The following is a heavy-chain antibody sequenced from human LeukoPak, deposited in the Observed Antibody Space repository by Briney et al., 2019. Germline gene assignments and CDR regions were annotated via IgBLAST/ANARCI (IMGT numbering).Heavy chain of an antibody. J-gene: IGHJ4*02. CDR1: GYTFTSYY. Sequence: ASVKVSCKASGYTFTSYYMHWVRQAPGQGLEWMGIINPNGGSTSYAQKFQGRVTMTRDMSTSTVYMELSSLRSEDTAVYYCARNEKYYYDSSGYYDFDYWGQGTLVTVSS. CDR3: ARNEKYYYDSSGYYDFDY. D-gene: IGHD3-22*01. CDR2: INPNGGST. V-gene: IGHV1-46*01.